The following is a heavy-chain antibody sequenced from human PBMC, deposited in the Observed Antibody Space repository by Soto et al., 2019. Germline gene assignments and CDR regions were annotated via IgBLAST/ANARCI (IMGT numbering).Heavy chain of an antibody. Sequence: QVQLVQSGAEVKKPGSSVKVSCKAGGTFSSYAISCVRQAPGQGLEWMGGIIPIFGTANYAQKFQGRVTITADESTSTAYMELSSLRSEDTAVYYCARGITMVRGNPGGFDPWGQGTLVTVSS. CDR3: ARGITMVRGNPGGFDP. V-gene: IGHV1-69*01. J-gene: IGHJ5*02. CDR1: GGTFSSYA. CDR2: IIPIFGTA. D-gene: IGHD3-10*01.